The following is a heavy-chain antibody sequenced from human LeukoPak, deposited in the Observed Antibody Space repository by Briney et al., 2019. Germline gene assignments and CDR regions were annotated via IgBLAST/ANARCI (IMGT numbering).Heavy chain of an antibody. CDR3: AVGNFTYYYDSSGYYWFDP. V-gene: IGHV1-69*05. D-gene: IGHD3-22*01. CDR2: IIPIFGTA. Sequence: ASVKVSXKASGGTFSSYAISWVRQAPGQGLEWIGRIIPIFGTANYAQKFQGRVTITTDESTSTAYMELSSLRSEDTAVYYCAVGNFTYYYDSSGYYWFDPWGQGTLVTVSS. CDR1: GGTFSSYA. J-gene: IGHJ5*02.